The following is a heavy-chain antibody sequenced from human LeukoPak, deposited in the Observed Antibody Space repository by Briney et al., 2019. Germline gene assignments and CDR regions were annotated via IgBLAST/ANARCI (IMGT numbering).Heavy chain of an antibody. Sequence: GGSLRLSCAASGFTFDDYAMYWVRQAPGKGLEWVPLISRGSGSTYYADSVKGRFTISRDNSKNSLYLQMNSLRTEDTALYYCAKDRSEFSYAGTFDYWGQGTLVTV. V-gene: IGHV3-43*02. CDR3: AKDRSEFSYAGTFDY. D-gene: IGHD5-18*01. CDR1: GFTFDDYA. J-gene: IGHJ4*02. CDR2: ISRGSGST.